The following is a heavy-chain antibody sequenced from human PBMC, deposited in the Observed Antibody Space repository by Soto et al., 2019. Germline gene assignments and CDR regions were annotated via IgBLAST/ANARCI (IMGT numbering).Heavy chain of an antibody. Sequence: SQTLSLTCAISGDSVSSNSAAWNWIRQSPSRGLEWLGRTYYRSKWYNDYAVSVKSRITINPDTSKNQFSLQLNSVTPEDTAVYYCARAYYGSGAYYYYGMDVWGQGTTVTASS. CDR3: ARAYYGSGAYYYYGMDV. CDR1: GDSVSSNSAA. V-gene: IGHV6-1*01. D-gene: IGHD3-10*01. J-gene: IGHJ6*02. CDR2: TYYRSKWYN.